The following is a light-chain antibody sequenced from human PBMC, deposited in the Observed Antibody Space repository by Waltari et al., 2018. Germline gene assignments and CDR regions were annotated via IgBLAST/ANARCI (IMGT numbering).Light chain of an antibody. J-gene: IGLJ3*02. V-gene: IGLV3-19*01. CDR2: GKD. CDR3: SSRNGRANQVV. Sequence: SSELTQDPAVSVALGQTVRITCQGDSLRTSYASWYQLKPGQAPVLVIYGKDKLPSGFPDRIAGYSSGATSSLTITGAQAEDEADYYCSSRNGRANQVVFAGGTKVTVL. CDR1: SLRTSY.